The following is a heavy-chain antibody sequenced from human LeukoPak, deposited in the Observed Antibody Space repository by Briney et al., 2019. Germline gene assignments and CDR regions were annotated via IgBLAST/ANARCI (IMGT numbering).Heavy chain of an antibody. D-gene: IGHD3-10*01. CDR2: IYHNGYT. Sequence: PSETLSLTCTVSGASISNGDYFWHWIRQSPGKGLEWIGHIYHNGYTNYNPSLKSRVAISLDKPKKQFSLKLSAVTAADTASYCCVIETEGRGSGSWGQRLLVTVSS. J-gene: IGHJ5*02. CDR1: GASISNGDYF. CDR3: VIETEGRGSGS. V-gene: IGHV4-30-4*01.